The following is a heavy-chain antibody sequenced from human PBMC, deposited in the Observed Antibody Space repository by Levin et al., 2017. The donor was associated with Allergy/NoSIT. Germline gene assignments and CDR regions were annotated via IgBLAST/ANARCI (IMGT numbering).Heavy chain of an antibody. D-gene: IGHD1-7*01. CDR3: ARVCCFTELPSYYYGMDV. CDR2: TYYRSKWYN. V-gene: IGHV6-1*01. CDR1: GDSVSSTSAA. J-gene: IGHJ6*02. Sequence: SQTLSLTCAISGDSVSSTSAAWNWIRQSPSRGLEWLGRTYYRSKWYNDYAVSVKSRITINPDTSKNQFSLQLNSVTPEDTAVYYCARVCCFTELPSYYYGMDVWGQGTTVTVSS.